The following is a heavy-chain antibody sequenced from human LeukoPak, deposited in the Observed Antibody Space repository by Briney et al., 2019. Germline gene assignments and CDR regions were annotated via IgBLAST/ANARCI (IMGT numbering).Heavy chain of an antibody. D-gene: IGHD6-19*01. CDR3: ASRSSSSGWYGEDYYFFYGMDV. Sequence: ASVKVSCKASGYTFTSYGISWVGQAPGQGLEWMGWINAYNGNTNYAQKFQGRVTMTRDTSISTAYMELSRRRSDDTAVYYCASRSSSSGWYGEDYYFFYGMDVWGQGTTVTVSS. CDR1: GYTFTSYG. V-gene: IGHV1-18*01. J-gene: IGHJ6*02. CDR2: INAYNGNT.